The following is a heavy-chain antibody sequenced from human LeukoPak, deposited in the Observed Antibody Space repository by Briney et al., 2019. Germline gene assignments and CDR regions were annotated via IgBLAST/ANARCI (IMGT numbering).Heavy chain of an antibody. D-gene: IGHD3-10*01. J-gene: IGHJ5*02. V-gene: IGHV3-23*01. CDR2: ISGSGGST. Sequence: GGSLRLSCAASGFTFSSYAMSWVRQAPGKRLEWVSAISGSGGSTYYADSVKGRFTISRDNSKNTLYLQMNSLRAEDTAVYYCAKDKTAAWFGDLNPYNWFDPWGQGTLVTVSS. CDR3: AKDKTAAWFGDLNPYNWFDP. CDR1: GFTFSSYA.